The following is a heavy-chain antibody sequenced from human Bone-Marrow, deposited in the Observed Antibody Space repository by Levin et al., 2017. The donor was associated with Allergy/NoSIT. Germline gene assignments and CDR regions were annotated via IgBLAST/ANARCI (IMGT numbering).Heavy chain of an antibody. D-gene: IGHD6-13*01. J-gene: IGHJ3*02. Sequence: ASVKVSCKASGYTFTSYGISWVRQAPGQGLEWMGWISAYNGNTNYAQKLQGRVTMTTDTYTNTAYVELRRLRSDDTAVYYCEGFTGIAPTLFDNWGQGTLVTVSS. V-gene: IGHV1-18*01. CDR2: ISAYNGNT. CDR1: GYTFTSYG. CDR3: EGFTGIAPTLFDN.